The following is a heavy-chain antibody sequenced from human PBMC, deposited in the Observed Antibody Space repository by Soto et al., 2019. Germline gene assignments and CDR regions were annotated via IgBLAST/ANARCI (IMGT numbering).Heavy chain of an antibody. Sequence: GASVKVSCKASGYTFTSYAMHWVRQAPGQRLEWMGWINAGNGNTKYSQKFQGRVTITRDTSASTAYMELSSLRSEDTAVYYCARSPPPYQLLTENFDYWGQGTLVTVSS. J-gene: IGHJ4*02. V-gene: IGHV1-3*01. D-gene: IGHD2-2*01. CDR3: ARSPPPYQLLTENFDY. CDR1: GYTFTSYA. CDR2: INAGNGNT.